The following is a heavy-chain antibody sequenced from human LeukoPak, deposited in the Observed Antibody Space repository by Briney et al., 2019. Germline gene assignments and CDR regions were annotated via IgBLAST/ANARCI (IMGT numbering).Heavy chain of an antibody. CDR3: ARDLQLWLGNWFDP. CDR1: GGSISSYY. Sequence: SETLSLTCTVSGGSISSYYWGWIRQPPGKGLEWIGSIYYSGSTYYNPSLKSRVTISVDTSKNQFSLKLSSVTAADTAVYYCARDLQLWLGNWFDPWGQGTLVTVSS. J-gene: IGHJ5*02. D-gene: IGHD5-18*01. CDR2: IYYSGST. V-gene: IGHV4-39*07.